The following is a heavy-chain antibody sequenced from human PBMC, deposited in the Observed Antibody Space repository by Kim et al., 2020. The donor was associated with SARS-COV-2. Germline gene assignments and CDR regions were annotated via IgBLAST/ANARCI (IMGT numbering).Heavy chain of an antibody. Sequence: GGSLRLSCAASGFTFSSYAMNWVRQAPGKGLEWVSSISGSDGTTYTADSVKGRFTISRDNSKNTLYLQRHSLRAEDTAVYYCVKDRVLVGANYLDNWGQGTLVTVSS. CDR2: ISGSDGTT. V-gene: IGHV3-23*01. D-gene: IGHD1-26*01. J-gene: IGHJ4*02. CDR1: GFTFSSYA. CDR3: VKDRVLVGANYLDN.